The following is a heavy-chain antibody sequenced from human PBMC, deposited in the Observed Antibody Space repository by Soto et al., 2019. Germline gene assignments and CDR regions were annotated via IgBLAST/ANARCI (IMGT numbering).Heavy chain of an antibody. CDR2: IYYSGST. CDR1: GVSISSGGYY. Sequence: SETLSLTCTVSGVSISSGGYYWSWIRQHPGKGLEWIGYIYYSGSTYYNPSLKSRVTISVDTSKNQFSLKLSSVTAADTAVYYCARDHYYDSSGFDYWGQGTLVTVSS. J-gene: IGHJ4*02. CDR3: ARDHYYDSSGFDY. V-gene: IGHV4-31*03. D-gene: IGHD3-22*01.